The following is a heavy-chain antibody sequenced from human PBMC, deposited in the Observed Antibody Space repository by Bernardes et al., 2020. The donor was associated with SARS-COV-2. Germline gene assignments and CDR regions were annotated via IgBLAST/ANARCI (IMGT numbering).Heavy chain of an antibody. V-gene: IGHV3-74*01. D-gene: IGHD3-22*01. CDR3: ARAGYYRFDY. CDR2: MNTDGSTL. Sequence: GSLSLSCSASGVTFSSSWVHWVRPAPGKGLVWVARMNTDGSTLNYSDSLKDRFTISRDNAENTLYLQMNSLRAEDTAVDYCARAGYYRFDYLGQGTLVTVSS. J-gene: IGHJ4*02. CDR1: GVTFSSSW.